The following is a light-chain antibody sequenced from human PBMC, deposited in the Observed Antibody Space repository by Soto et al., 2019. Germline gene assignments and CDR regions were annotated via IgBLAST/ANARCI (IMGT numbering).Light chain of an antibody. J-gene: IGKJ1*01. CDR1: QSVSSN. V-gene: IGKV3-15*01. CDR2: GAS. Sequence: EIVMTQSPATLSVSPGERATLSCRASQSVSSNLAWYQQKPGQAPRLLIYGASTRATGIPARFSGSGSGTEFTLTISSLQPDDIATYYCQQCHRHLTFGQGTKVDIK. CDR3: QQCHRHLT.